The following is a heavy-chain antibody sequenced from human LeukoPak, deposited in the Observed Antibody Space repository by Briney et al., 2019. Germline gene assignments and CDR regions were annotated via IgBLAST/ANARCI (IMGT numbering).Heavy chain of an antibody. J-gene: IGHJ3*02. CDR1: GYTFTSYG. CDR3: ARVGPSTIFGPTVNAFDI. V-gene: IGHV1-18*01. Sequence: ASVKVSCKASGYTFTSYGISWVRQAPGQGLEWMGWISAYNGNTNYAQKLQGRVTMTTDTSTSTAYMELRSLRSDDTAVYYCARVGPSTIFGPTVNAFDIWGQGTMVTVSS. CDR2: ISAYNGNT. D-gene: IGHD3-3*01.